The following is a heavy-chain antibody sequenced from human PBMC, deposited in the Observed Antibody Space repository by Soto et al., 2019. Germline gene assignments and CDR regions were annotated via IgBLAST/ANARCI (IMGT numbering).Heavy chain of an antibody. CDR1: GGTFSSYA. CDR2: IIPIFGTA. CDR3: ARSIKSRSPRYWYFHL. Sequence: QVQLVQSGAEVKKPGSSVKVSCKASGGTFSSYAISWVRQAPGQGLEWMGGIIPIFGTANYAQKFQGRVTITADESTSTAYRGLSSLSSEDTAVYYCARSIKSRSPRYWYFHLWGRGTLVTVSS. V-gene: IGHV1-69*01. J-gene: IGHJ2*01. D-gene: IGHD5-12*01.